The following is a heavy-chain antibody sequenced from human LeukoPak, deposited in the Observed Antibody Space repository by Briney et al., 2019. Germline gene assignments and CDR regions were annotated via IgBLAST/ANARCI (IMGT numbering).Heavy chain of an antibody. CDR1: GGSISSSSYY. CDR3: AAYYYDSSGYYFDY. D-gene: IGHD3-22*01. J-gene: IGHJ4*02. Sequence: SETLSLTCTVSGGSISSSSYYWGWIRQPPGKGLEWIGSIYYSGSTYYNPSLKSRVTISVDTSKNQFSLKLSSVTAADTAVYYCAAYYYDSSGYYFDYWGQGTLVTVSS. CDR2: IYYSGST. V-gene: IGHV4-39*07.